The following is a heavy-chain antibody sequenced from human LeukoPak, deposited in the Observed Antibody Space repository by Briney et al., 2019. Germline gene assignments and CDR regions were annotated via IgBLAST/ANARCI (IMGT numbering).Heavy chain of an antibody. Sequence: SETLSLTCAVYGGSFSGYYWSWIRQPPGKGLEWIGEINHSGSTNYNPSLKSRVTISVDTSKNQFSLKLSSVTAADTAVYYCARGLTLLWFGEHDYFDYWGQGTLVTVSS. CDR2: INHSGST. CDR1: GGSFSGYY. D-gene: IGHD3-10*01. CDR3: ARGLTLLWFGEHDYFDY. J-gene: IGHJ4*02. V-gene: IGHV4-34*01.